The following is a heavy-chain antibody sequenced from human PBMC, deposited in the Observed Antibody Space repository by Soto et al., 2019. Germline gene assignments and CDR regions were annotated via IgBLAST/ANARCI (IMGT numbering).Heavy chain of an antibody. Sequence: GESMKISCKAAGYSFTNYWIGWVRKMPGKGLEWIGTIYPGDSDNRYGTALEGQVTIAADKSITTAYLQWSSLNASDTAVYFCARRRLYCPCKFSLAHYYCPLDVWGRGTPVTVSS. D-gene: IGHD2-15*01. CDR3: ARRRLYCPCKFSLAHYYCPLDV. CDR1: GYSFTNYW. V-gene: IGHV5-51*01. CDR2: IYPGDSDN. J-gene: IGHJ6*03.